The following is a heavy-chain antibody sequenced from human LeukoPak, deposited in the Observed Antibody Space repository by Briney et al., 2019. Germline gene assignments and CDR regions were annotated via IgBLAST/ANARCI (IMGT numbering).Heavy chain of an antibody. V-gene: IGHV3-30*18. CDR1: GFTFSSYG. Sequence: GGSLRLSCAASGFTFSSYGMHWVRQAPGKGLEWVAVISYDGSNKYYADSVKGRFTISRDNSKNTLYLQMNSLRAEDTAVYYCANGPYSSSWGDYFDYWGQGTLVTVSS. D-gene: IGHD6-13*01. CDR3: ANGPYSSSWGDYFDY. J-gene: IGHJ4*02. CDR2: ISYDGSNK.